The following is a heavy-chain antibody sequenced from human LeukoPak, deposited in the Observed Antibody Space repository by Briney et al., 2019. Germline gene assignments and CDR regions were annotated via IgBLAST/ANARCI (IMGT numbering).Heavy chain of an antibody. CDR2: IIPIFGTA. D-gene: IGHD3-10*01. CDR1: GGTFSSYA. V-gene: IGHV1-69*13. CDR3: ARDRTDMVRGWNDAFDI. Sequence: ASVKVSCKASGGTFSSYAISWVRQAPGQGLEWMGGIIPIFGTANYAQKFQGRVTITADESTSTAYMELSSLRSEDTAVHYCARDRTDMVRGWNDAFDIWGQGTMVTVSS. J-gene: IGHJ3*02.